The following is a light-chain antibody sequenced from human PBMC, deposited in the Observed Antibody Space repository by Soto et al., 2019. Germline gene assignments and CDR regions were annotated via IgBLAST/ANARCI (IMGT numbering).Light chain of an antibody. Sequence: EIVLTQSPGTLSLSPGDRATLSCRASQSVSSGYLSWYQQKPGQAPRLLIYGASSRATGIPDRFSGSGSGTDFTLTISRLEPEDFAVYYCQQYGRSPWTFGQGTKVEVK. CDR1: QSVSSGY. CDR3: QQYGRSPWT. J-gene: IGKJ1*01. CDR2: GAS. V-gene: IGKV3-20*01.